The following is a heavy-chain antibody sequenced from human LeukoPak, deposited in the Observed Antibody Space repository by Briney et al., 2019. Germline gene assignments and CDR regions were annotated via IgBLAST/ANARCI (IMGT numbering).Heavy chain of an antibody. D-gene: IGHD6-13*01. CDR2: IRYDGGET. Sequence: GGSLRLSCAASGFTFNRRGMHWVRQAPGKGLEWVAFIRYDGGETFYADFVKGRFTISRDNAKNSLYLQMNSLRAEDTAVYYCARDQPGIAAAGTFDYWGQGTLVTVSS. J-gene: IGHJ4*02. V-gene: IGHV3-30*02. CDR3: ARDQPGIAAAGTFDY. CDR1: GFTFNRRG.